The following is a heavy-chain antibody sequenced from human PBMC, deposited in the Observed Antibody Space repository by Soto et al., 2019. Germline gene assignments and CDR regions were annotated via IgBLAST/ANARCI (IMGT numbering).Heavy chain of an antibody. Sequence: EVQLVESGGGLVQPGGSLRLSCAASGFTFSSYWMSWVRQAPGKGLEWVANIKQDGSEKYYVDSVKGRFTISRDNAKNSLYLQMNSLRAEDTAVYYCARPLDHLIVGAPIFGGDAFDIWGQGTMVTVSS. D-gene: IGHD1-26*01. CDR3: ARPLDHLIVGAPIFGGDAFDI. CDR1: GFTFSSYW. V-gene: IGHV3-7*05. J-gene: IGHJ3*02. CDR2: IKQDGSEK.